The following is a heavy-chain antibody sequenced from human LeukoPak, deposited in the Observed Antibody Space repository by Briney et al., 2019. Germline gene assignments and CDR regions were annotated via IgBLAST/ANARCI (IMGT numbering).Heavy chain of an antibody. CDR3: ARVGYSYGSGYFDY. CDR1: GFTFSNYD. J-gene: IGHJ4*02. V-gene: IGHV1-8*01. D-gene: IGHD5-18*01. CDR2: MNPDSGDT. Sequence: ASVKVSCTASGFTFSNYDINWVRQATGQGLEWMGWMNPDSGDTGYAQKFQGRVIMTRDTSINTAYIELSSLRSEDTAVYYCARVGYSYGSGYFDYWGQGTLVTVSS.